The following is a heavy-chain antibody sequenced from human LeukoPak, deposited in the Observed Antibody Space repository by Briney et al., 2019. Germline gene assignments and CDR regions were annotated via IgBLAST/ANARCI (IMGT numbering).Heavy chain of an antibody. V-gene: IGHV1-69*01. Sequence: GASVKVSCKASGGTFSSYAISWVRQAPGQGLEWMGGIIPIFGTANYAQKFQGRVTITADESTSTAYMELSSLRSEDTAVYYCARDQLPRYSGSYWENWFDPWGQGTLVTVSS. J-gene: IGHJ5*02. D-gene: IGHD1-26*01. CDR1: GGTFSSYA. CDR2: IIPIFGTA. CDR3: ARDQLPRYSGSYWENWFDP.